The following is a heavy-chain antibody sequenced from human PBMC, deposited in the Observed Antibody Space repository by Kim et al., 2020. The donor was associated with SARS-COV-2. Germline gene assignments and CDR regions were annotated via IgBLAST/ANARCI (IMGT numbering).Heavy chain of an antibody. J-gene: IGHJ4*02. CDR3: ARETTVTTSGLDY. Sequence: YNPSLKSRVTISVDTSKNQFSLKLSSVTAADTAVYYCARETTVTTSGLDYWGQGTLVTVSS. V-gene: IGHV4-34*01. D-gene: IGHD4-17*01.